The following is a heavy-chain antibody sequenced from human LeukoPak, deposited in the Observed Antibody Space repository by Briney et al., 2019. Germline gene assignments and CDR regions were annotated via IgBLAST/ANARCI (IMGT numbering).Heavy chain of an antibody. CDR3: AKDNFGAFDY. CDR1: GLTFSSYW. D-gene: IGHD3-16*01. CDR2: INSDGSRA. V-gene: IGHV3-74*01. Sequence: GGSLRLSCAASGLTFSSYWMHWVRQAPGEGLVWLSCINSDGSRANYADSVKGRFTISRDNVRNTLFLQLNGLRVEDMAVYYCAKDNFGAFDYWGQGALVTVSS. J-gene: IGHJ4*02.